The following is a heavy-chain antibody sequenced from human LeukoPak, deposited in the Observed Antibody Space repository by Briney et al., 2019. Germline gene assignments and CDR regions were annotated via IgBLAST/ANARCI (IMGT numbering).Heavy chain of an antibody. CDR1: GFTFSNFG. J-gene: IGHJ4*02. V-gene: IGHV3-23*01. CDR2: ISAGGGT. Sequence: GESLKISCAASGFTFSNFGMSWVRQAPGNGLEWVSAISAGGGTYYADTVKGRFTISRDNSKDTLYLQMSSLRAEDTAVYYCAKRSSLNYFDSWGQGTLVTVSS. D-gene: IGHD3-16*01. CDR3: AKRSSLNYFDS.